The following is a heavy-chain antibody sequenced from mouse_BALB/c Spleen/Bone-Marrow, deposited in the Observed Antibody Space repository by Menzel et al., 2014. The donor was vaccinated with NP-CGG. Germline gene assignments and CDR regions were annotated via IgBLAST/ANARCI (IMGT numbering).Heavy chain of an antibody. CDR1: GYTFTDYE. Sequence: QVQLQQSGAELVRPGASVTLSCKASGYTFTDYEMHWVKQTPVHGLEWIGAIDPETGGTAYNQKFKGKATLTADKSSSTAYMELRSRTSEDSAVYYWTRDGSSRWYFDVWGAGTTVTVSS. CDR3: TRDGSSRWYFDV. D-gene: IGHD1-1*01. J-gene: IGHJ1*01. CDR2: IDPETGGT. V-gene: IGHV1-15*01.